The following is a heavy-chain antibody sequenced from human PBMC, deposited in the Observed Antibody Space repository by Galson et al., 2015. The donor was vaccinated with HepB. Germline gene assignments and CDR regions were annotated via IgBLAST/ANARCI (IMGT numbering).Heavy chain of an antibody. CDR3: ARIVDQVYKGAYFYL. V-gene: IGHV3-9*01. J-gene: IGHJ2*01. Sequence: SLRLSCAATGFNFHQYAMHWVRHAPGKGLEWVSGISGSTDYIVYAESVRSRFTISRDNAKNSLYLQMDSLRPEDTALYYCARIVDQVYKGAYFYLGGRGTLFTVSS. CDR2: ISGSTDYI. CDR1: GFNFHQYA. D-gene: IGHD1-26*01.